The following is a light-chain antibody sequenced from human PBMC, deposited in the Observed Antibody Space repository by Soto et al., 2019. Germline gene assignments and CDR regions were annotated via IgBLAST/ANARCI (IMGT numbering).Light chain of an antibody. Sequence: SALTQPASVSGSPGQSITISCTGTSSDVGGYNYVSWYQQHPGKAPRFMIYEVSNRPSGVSNRFSGSKSGNTASLTISGLQADDEADYYCCSYTTRSTWVFGGGTKLTVL. V-gene: IGLV2-14*01. J-gene: IGLJ3*02. CDR1: SSDVGGYNY. CDR2: EVS. CDR3: CSYTTRSTWV.